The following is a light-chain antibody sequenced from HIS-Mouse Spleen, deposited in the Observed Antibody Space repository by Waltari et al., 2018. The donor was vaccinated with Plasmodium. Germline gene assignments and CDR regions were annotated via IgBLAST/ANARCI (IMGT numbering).Light chain of an antibody. CDR3: NSRDSSGNHQV. J-gene: IGLJ3*02. CDR1: SLRSYY. CDR2: GKN. V-gene: IGLV3-19*01. Sequence: SSELTQDPAVSVALGQTVRITCQGDSLRSYYASWYQQKPGQAPVLVIYGKNNRPSGIPDRFAVSSSGNTACLTITGAQAEDEADYYCNSRDSSGNHQVFGGGTKLTVL.